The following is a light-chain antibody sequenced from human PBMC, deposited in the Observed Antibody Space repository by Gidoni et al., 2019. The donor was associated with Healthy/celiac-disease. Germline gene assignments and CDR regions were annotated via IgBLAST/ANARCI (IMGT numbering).Light chain of an antibody. Sequence: QSALTQPASVSGSPGQSITIACTGTSRDVGGYNYVSWYQQHPGKAPTLMIYEVRTRPSGVSNRFSGSKSGNTASLTISGLQAEDEADYYCSSYTSSSTPVFGGGTTLTVL. CDR1: SRDVGGYNY. V-gene: IGLV2-14*01. CDR2: EVR. CDR3: SSYTSSSTPV. J-gene: IGLJ2*01.